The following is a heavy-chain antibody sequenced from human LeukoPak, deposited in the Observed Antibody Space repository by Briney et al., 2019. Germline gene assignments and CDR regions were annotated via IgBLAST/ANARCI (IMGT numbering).Heavy chain of an antibody. CDR3: ARGGVRDCSSTSCYHD. CDR1: GFTVSSHY. CDR2: IYKDGST. J-gene: IGHJ4*02. V-gene: IGHV3-66*01. D-gene: IGHD2-2*01. Sequence: PGGSLRVSCAASGFTVSSHYMSWVRQARGKGLEWVSVIYKDGSTYYAEFVKGRFTISRDSSKNTLFLQMISLRAEDTAVYYCARGGVRDCSSTSCYHDWGQGTLVTVSS.